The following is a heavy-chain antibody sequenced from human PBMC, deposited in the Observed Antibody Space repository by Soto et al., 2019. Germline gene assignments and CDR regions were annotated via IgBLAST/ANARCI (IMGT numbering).Heavy chain of an antibody. CDR3: IREYPRTYNFDY. Sequence: QVQLVQSGAEVRKPGASVKLSCKASGYTFTSYYIHWVRQAPGQGLEYMGIIVPASGSTTFAQKFQGRVTMTRDTPTSTVYMELSSLRSEDAAVYYCIREYPRTYNFDYWGQGTLVTVSS. CDR1: GYTFTSYY. J-gene: IGHJ4*02. D-gene: IGHD1-1*01. CDR2: IVPASGST. V-gene: IGHV1-46*03.